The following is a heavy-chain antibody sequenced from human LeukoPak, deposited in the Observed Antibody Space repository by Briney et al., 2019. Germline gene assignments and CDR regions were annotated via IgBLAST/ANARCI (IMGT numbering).Heavy chain of an antibody. CDR3: ARGGTGTTSYYYYGMDV. V-gene: IGHV4-59*01. CDR2: IYHSGST. J-gene: IGHJ6*02. CDR1: GGSISGYY. D-gene: IGHD1-7*01. Sequence: PSETLSLTCTVSGGSISGYYWSWIRQPPGQGLEWIGYIYHSGSTNYNPSLKSRVTISVDTSKNQFSLKLSSVTAADTAVFYCARGGTGTTSYYYYGMDVWGQGTTVTVSS.